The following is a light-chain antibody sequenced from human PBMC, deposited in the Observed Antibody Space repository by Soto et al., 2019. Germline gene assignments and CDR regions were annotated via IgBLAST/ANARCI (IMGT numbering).Light chain of an antibody. Sequence: DIVLTQSPATLSLSPGERATLSCRACQSVSSSLAWFQQKPGQAPRLLIYDASNRATGIPARFSGSGSGTDFTLTISSLEPEDFAVYYCQQRSNWPRTFGQGTKVEIK. CDR2: DAS. CDR1: QSVSSS. CDR3: QQRSNWPRT. J-gene: IGKJ1*01. V-gene: IGKV3-11*01.